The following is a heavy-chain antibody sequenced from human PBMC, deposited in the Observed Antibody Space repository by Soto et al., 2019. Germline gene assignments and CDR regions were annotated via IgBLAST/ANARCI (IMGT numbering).Heavy chain of an antibody. Sequence: SDTLSLTFTVSGDSVTSVDYYWSWIRQPPGKGLELIGYIYYSGNTKCSPSLKSRVAISLDTSDNQFSLKLSSVTAADTAVYFCARIPIDTYRTYWFYXWGQGTLFTLSX. V-gene: IGHV4-61*08. D-gene: IGHD5-18*01. J-gene: IGHJ5*01. CDR3: ARIPIDTYRTYWFYX. CDR2: IYYSGNT. CDR1: GDSVTSVDYY.